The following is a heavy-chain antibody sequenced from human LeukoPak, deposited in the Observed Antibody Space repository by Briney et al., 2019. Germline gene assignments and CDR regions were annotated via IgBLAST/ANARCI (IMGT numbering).Heavy chain of an antibody. Sequence: PGGSLRLSCAASGFTFSSYAMHWVRQAPGKGLEWVAVISYDGSNKYYADSVKGRFTISRDNSKNTLYLQMNSLRAEDTAVYYCARVRDPITMIVVVLENYYYMDVWGKGTTVTVSS. J-gene: IGHJ6*03. V-gene: IGHV3-30-3*01. CDR2: ISYDGSNK. D-gene: IGHD3-22*01. CDR1: GFTFSSYA. CDR3: ARVRDPITMIVVVLENYYYMDV.